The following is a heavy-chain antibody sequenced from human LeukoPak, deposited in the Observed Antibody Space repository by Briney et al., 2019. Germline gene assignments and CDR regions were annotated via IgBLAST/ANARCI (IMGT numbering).Heavy chain of an antibody. CDR2: IYYSGST. Sequence: SETLSLTCSVSGGSISSSNYYWGWIRQPPGKGLEWIGSIYYSGSTYYNPSLKSRVTISVDTSKNQFSLKVSSVTAADTAVYYCARDNTLTGYDYWGQGTLVTVSS. V-gene: IGHV4-39*02. CDR1: GGSISSSNYY. J-gene: IGHJ4*02. D-gene: IGHD3-9*01. CDR3: ARDNTLTGYDY.